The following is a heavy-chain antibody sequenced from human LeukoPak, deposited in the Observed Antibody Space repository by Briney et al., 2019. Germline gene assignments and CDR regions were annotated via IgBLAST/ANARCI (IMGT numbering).Heavy chain of an antibody. D-gene: IGHD5-24*01. CDR2: IYYSGST. CDR3: AASRDGYNYGY. CDR1: GGSISSSSYY. Sequence: SETLSLTCTVSGGSISSSSYYWSWIRQPPGKGLEWIGYIYYSGSTNYNPSLKSRVTISVDTSKNQFSLKLSSVTAADTAVYYCAASRDGYNYGYWGQGTLVTVSS. J-gene: IGHJ4*02. V-gene: IGHV4-61*01.